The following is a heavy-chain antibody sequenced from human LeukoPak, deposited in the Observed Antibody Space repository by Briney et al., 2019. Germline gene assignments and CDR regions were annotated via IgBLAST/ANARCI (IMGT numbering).Heavy chain of an antibody. Sequence: PGGSLRLSCTASGFTFSSYSMNWVRQAPGKGLEWVSSISSSSSYIYYADSVKGRFTISRDNAKNSLYLQMNSLRAEDTAVYYCARDLRYSSGWYDYWGQGTLVTVSS. J-gene: IGHJ4*02. CDR2: ISSSSSYI. CDR1: GFTFSSYS. D-gene: IGHD6-19*01. CDR3: ARDLRYSSGWYDY. V-gene: IGHV3-21*01.